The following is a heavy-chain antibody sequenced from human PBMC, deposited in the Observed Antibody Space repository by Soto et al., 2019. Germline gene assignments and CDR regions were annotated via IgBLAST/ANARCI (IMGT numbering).Heavy chain of an antibody. CDR2: IKQDGSEK. Sequence: APGKGLEWVANIKQDGSEKYYVDSVKGRYTISRDNAKNSLYLQINSLRAEDTAVYYCARDSEGSGSYSPLLFDYWGQGTLVTVSS. CDR3: ARDSEGSGSYSPLLFDY. D-gene: IGHD3-10*01. J-gene: IGHJ4*02. V-gene: IGHV3-7*03.